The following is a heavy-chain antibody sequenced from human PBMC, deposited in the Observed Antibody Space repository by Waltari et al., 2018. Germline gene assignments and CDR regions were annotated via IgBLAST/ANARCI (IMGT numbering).Heavy chain of an antibody. D-gene: IGHD2-8*01. CDR3: TAGVYGMDV. CDR1: GFIFGDYA. V-gene: IGHV3-49*04. Sequence: EVQLVESGGDLKQPGRSLRLSCIGSGFIFGDYALCWVRQAPGKGLEWVGFIRSEAYGGLTEYAASVKDRVIISRDDSKNILYLQINSLKTEDTAVYYCTAGVYGMDVWGPGTTVTVS. J-gene: IGHJ6*02. CDR2: IRSEAYGGLT.